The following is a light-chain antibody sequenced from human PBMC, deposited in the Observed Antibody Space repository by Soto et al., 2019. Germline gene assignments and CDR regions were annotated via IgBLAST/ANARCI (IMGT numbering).Light chain of an antibody. CDR3: HQYGRSPFT. J-gene: IGKJ3*01. V-gene: IGKV3-20*01. Sequence: IVLTQSPGTLSLSPGERAALSCRASQSVSGSYVAWYQQKPGQAPRLLIYGASNRATGIPDRFSGSGSGTDFTLTITRLEPEDFAVYSCHQYGRSPFTFGPGTKVDI. CDR2: GAS. CDR1: QSVSGSY.